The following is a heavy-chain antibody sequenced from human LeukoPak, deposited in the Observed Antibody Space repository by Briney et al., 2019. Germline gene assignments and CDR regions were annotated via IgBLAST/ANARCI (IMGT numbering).Heavy chain of an antibody. CDR1: GGSISSSSYY. J-gene: IGHJ3*02. V-gene: IGHV4-39*07. D-gene: IGHD6-13*01. CDR3: ASGIAAAGTGRDAFDI. Sequence: SETLSLTCTVSGGSISSSSYYWGWIRQPPGKGLEWIVSIYYSGSTYYNPSLKSRVTISVDTSKNQFSLKLSSVTAADTAVYYCASGIAAAGTGRDAFDIWGQGTMVTVSS. CDR2: IYYSGST.